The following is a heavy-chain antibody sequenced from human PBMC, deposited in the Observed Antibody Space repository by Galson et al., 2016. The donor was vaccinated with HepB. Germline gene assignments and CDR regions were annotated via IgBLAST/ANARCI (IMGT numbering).Heavy chain of an antibody. CDR3: AKSDCSSTSCFPDY. CDR2: ISWNSDSI. CDR1: GFTFGHYA. Sequence: SLRLSCAASGFTFGHYAMHWVRQAPGKGLEWVSGISWNSDSIGYADSVKGRFTISRDNAKNSLYLQMNSLRAEDTALYYCAKSDCSSTSCFPDYWGQGTLVTASS. D-gene: IGHD2-2*01. V-gene: IGHV3-9*01. J-gene: IGHJ4*02.